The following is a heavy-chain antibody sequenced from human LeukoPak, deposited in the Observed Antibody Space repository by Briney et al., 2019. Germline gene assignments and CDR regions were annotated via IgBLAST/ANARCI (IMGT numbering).Heavy chain of an antibody. CDR3: ARDLIIAAAVGYYFDY. V-gene: IGHV3-30*04. CDR2: ISYDGSNK. CDR1: GFTFSSYA. J-gene: IGHJ4*02. Sequence: GGSLRLSCAASGFTFSSYAMHWVRQAPGKGLEWVAVISYDGSNKYYADSVKGRFTISRDNSKNTLYLQMNSLRAEDTAVYYCARDLIIAAAVGYYFDYWGQGTLVTVSS. D-gene: IGHD6-13*01.